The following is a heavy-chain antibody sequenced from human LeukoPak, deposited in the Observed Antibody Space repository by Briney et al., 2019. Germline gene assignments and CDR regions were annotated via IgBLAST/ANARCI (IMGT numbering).Heavy chain of an antibody. J-gene: IGHJ4*02. Sequence: GGSLRLACAASGCNYRSYGMQLVRRAPGKGLRWLAFIRHDGSNKYYADSVKGRFTISRDNYKNTLYLQMNSLRAEDTAVYYCAKEASREYYFDYWGQGTLVTVSS. D-gene: IGHD3-10*01. CDR2: IRHDGSNK. V-gene: IGHV3-30*02. CDR3: AKEASREYYFDY. CDR1: GCNYRSYG.